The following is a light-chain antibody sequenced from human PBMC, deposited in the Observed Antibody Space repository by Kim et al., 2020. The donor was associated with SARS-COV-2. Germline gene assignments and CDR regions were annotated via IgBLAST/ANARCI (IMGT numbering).Light chain of an antibody. CDR3: QHYGSSPCT. J-gene: IGKJ4*01. CDR2: AAS. Sequence: SQGEPVCLACRTSQTVTNNYLAWLQQKPGQAPRLLIFAASSRATGIPDRFSGSGSGTDFTLSINRLEPEDFAVYYCQHYGSSPCTFGGGTKVEI. CDR1: QTVTNNY. V-gene: IGKV3-20*01.